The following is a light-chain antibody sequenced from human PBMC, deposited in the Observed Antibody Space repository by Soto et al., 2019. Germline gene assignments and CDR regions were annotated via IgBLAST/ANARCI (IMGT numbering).Light chain of an antibody. CDR2: GAS. CDR3: QQYNTWPRT. J-gene: IGKJ1*01. CDR1: QSVSSD. V-gene: IGKV3-15*01. Sequence: EKVMTQSPATLSVSPGERATLSCRASQSVSSDLAWYQQKPGQAPRLLIYGASTRATGIPARFSGSGSGTEFTLTINSLQSEDFAVYYCQQYNTWPRTFGQGTKVDIK.